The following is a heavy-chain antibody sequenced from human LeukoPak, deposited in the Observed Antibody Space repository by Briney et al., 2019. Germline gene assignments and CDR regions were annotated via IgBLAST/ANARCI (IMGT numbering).Heavy chain of an antibody. D-gene: IGHD3-9*01. CDR3: ARPLGGDYDILTGYGY. CDR1: GGSFSGYY. Sequence: SETLSLTCAVYGGSFSGYYWSWIRQPPGKGLEWIGEINHSGSTNYNPSLKSRVTISVDTSKNQFSLKLNSVTAADTAVYYCARPLGGDYDILTGYGYWGQGTLVTVSS. V-gene: IGHV4-34*01. J-gene: IGHJ4*02. CDR2: INHSGST.